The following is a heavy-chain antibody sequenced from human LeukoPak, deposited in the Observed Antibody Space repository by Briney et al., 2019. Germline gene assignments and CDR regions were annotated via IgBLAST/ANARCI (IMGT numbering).Heavy chain of an antibody. CDR2: IYSGGST. CDR3: ATTMVPVP. J-gene: IGHJ5*02. D-gene: IGHD2-15*01. CDR1: GFTVSNNY. Sequence: PGGSLRLSCAASGFTVSNNYMSWVRQAPGKGLEWVSVIYSGGSTYYADSVKSRFTISRDNSKNQVSLQMNNLRVADTAVYYCATTMVPVPWGQGTLVSVSS. V-gene: IGHV3-66*01.